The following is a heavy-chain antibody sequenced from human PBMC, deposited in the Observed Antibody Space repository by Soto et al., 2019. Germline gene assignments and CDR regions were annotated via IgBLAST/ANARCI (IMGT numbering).Heavy chain of an antibody. CDR1: GYTFTSYG. Sequence: ASVKVSCTASGYTFTSYGISWVRQAPGQGLEWMGWISAYNGNTNYAQKLQGRVTMTTDTSTSTAYMELRSLRSDDTAVYYCATQSLDYDFWSGIYYYYYYMDVWGKGTTVTVSS. CDR3: ATQSLDYDFWSGIYYYYYYMDV. D-gene: IGHD3-3*01. V-gene: IGHV1-18*01. CDR2: ISAYNGNT. J-gene: IGHJ6*03.